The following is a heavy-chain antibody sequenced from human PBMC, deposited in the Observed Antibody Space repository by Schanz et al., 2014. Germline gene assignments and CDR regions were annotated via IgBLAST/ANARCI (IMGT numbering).Heavy chain of an antibody. D-gene: IGHD4-17*01. J-gene: IGHJ6*03. V-gene: IGHV4-4*02. CDR1: GFTISSYSM. Sequence: QVQLVESGGGVVQFGRSLRLSCVASGFTISSYSMNWVRQAPGKGLEWIGEIYHSGNTNYNASLKSRVTISVDKSKNQFSLKVRSVTAADTAVYYCARGNNFDYGDAFFNYYYYYMDVWGKGTTXTVSS. CDR3: ARGNNFDYGDAFFNYYYYYMDV. CDR2: IYHSGNT.